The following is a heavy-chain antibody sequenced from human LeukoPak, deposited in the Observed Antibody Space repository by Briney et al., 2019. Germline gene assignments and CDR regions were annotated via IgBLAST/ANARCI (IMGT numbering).Heavy chain of an antibody. CDR3: ARDRGPGFDC. Sequence: PSETLSLTCAVSGGSISSDGYSWSWIRQPPGKGLEWIGYIYHSGNTCYNPSLKSRVTISIDRSKNQFSLKLSSVTAADAAVYYCARDRGPGFDCWGQGTLVTVSS. CDR2: IYHSGNT. CDR1: GGSISSDGYS. J-gene: IGHJ4*02. D-gene: IGHD3-10*01. V-gene: IGHV4-30-2*01.